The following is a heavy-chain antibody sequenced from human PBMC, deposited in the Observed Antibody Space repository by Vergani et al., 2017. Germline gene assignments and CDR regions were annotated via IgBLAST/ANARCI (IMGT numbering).Heavy chain of an antibody. D-gene: IGHD3-10*01. CDR2: IRSKAYGQAT. CDR3: VRDQVTMLRGSDALDI. Sequence: EVQLVESGGDLVQPGRSLRLSCTASGFTFGYYAMDWFRQAPGQGLEWVGGIRSKAYGQATIYAASVKSRFTISRDDSKSNAYLQMNNLQTEDTAMYYCVRDQVTMLRGSDALDIWGQGTMVTVSS. J-gene: IGHJ3*02. V-gene: IGHV3-49*03. CDR1: GFTFGYYA.